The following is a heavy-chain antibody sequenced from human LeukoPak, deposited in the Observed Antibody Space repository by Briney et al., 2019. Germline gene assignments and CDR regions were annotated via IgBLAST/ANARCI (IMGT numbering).Heavy chain of an antibody. CDR1: GFTFSDYY. D-gene: IGHD1-26*01. CDR3: ARDWSSVGATYVDY. J-gene: IGHJ4*02. CDR2: ISSSGSTV. Sequence: GGSLRLSCAASGFTFSDYYMSWLRQAPGKGLEGVSYISSSGSTVYYADSVKGRFTISRDNAKNSLYPQMNSLRAEDTAVYYCARDWSSVGATYVDYWGQGTLVTVSS. V-gene: IGHV3-11*01.